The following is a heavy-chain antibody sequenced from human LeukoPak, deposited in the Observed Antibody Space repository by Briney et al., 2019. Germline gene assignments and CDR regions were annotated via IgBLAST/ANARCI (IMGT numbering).Heavy chain of an antibody. CDR2: ISSSGSTI. Sequence: GGSLRLSCAASRFTFSYYWMNWVRQAPGKGLEWVSYISSSGSTIYYADSVKGRFTISRDNAKNSLYLQMNSLRAEDTAVYYCASSPNVLRYFDWLPDYWGQGTLVTVSS. CDR3: ASSPNVLRYFDWLPDY. D-gene: IGHD3-9*01. V-gene: IGHV3-48*04. CDR1: RFTFSYYW. J-gene: IGHJ4*02.